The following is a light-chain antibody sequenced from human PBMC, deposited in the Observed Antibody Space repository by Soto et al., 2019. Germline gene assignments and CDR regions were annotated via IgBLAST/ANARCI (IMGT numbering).Light chain of an antibody. J-gene: IGLJ1*01. CDR2: HVT. CDR1: SSDIGHYDY. V-gene: IGLV2-14*03. CDR3: CSLTTSHTYV. Sequence: QSALTQPASVSGSPGQSITISCTGTSSDIGHYDYVSWYQQHPGKAPKLMIYHVTYRPSGVSNRYSGSKSGNSASLTISGLQADDEADYCCSLTTSHTYVFGSGTKVTVL.